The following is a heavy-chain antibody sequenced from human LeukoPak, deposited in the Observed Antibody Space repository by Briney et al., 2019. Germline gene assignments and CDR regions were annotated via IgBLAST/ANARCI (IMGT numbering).Heavy chain of an antibody. D-gene: IGHD2-21*02. Sequence: GGSLTLACAASGFTLRNYAMSWVRQAPGKELEWVSTISPSGGRTYDAGSVKGDFTSSRDNSKNTLHLQMNSLRDEDTAIYYCVKVWSDEARCGGDCLDYWGQGTQVIVSS. CDR1: GFTLRNYA. V-gene: IGHV3-23*01. J-gene: IGHJ4*02. CDR2: ISPSGGRT. CDR3: VKVWSDEARCGGDCLDY.